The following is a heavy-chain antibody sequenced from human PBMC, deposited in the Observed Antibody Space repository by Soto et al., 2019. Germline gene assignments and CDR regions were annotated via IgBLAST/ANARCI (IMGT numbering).Heavy chain of an antibody. Sequence: QVQLVESGGGVVQPGRSLRLSCAASGFTFSSYGMHWVRQAPGKGLEWVAVIWDDGSNKYYADSVKGRFTISRDNSKNTMYLQMNSLRAEDTAVYYCARDGTYYDYIWGSYYFDYWGQGTLVTVSS. CDR3: ARDGTYYDYIWGSYYFDY. CDR2: IWDDGSNK. D-gene: IGHD3-16*01. V-gene: IGHV3-33*01. J-gene: IGHJ4*02. CDR1: GFTFSSYG.